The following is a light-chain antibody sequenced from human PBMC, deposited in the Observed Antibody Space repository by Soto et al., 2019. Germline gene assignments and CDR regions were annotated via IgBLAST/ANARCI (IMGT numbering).Light chain of an antibody. Sequence: QPVLTQPASVSGSPGQSITISCTGTTSDVGGYNHVSWYQQHPGKAPKLMIYVTNRPSGVSNRFSGSKSGNTASLTISGLQAEDEADYYCSSYTNTNTLVFGGGTKVTVL. CDR1: TSDVGGYNH. CDR3: SSYTNTNTLV. J-gene: IGLJ2*01. CDR2: VT. V-gene: IGLV2-14*03.